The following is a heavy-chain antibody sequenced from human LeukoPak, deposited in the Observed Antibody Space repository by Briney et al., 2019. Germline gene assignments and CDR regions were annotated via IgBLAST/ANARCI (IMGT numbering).Heavy chain of an antibody. CDR2: ISSSSSTI. CDR1: GFTFSNHG. Sequence: GSLRLSCGASGFTFSNHGMNWVRQAPGKGLEWVSYISSSSSTIYYADSVKGRFTISRDNAKNSLYLQMNSLRAEDTAVYYCARDYDFWSGYYFTLFDYWGQGTLVTVSS. J-gene: IGHJ4*02. V-gene: IGHV3-48*01. D-gene: IGHD3-3*01. CDR3: ARDYDFWSGYYFTLFDY.